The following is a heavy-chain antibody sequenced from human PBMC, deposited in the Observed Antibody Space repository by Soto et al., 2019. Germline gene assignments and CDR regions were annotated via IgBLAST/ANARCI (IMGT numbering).Heavy chain of an antibody. CDR1: RGSINNYY. D-gene: IGHD1-1*01. CDR3: ARHGQLGHTYFDY. Sequence: QVQLQESGPGLVKPSETLSLTCTVSRGSINNYYWSWIRQPPGKGLEWIGYIYYSGSTNSNPSLKTRVAISVDPSKNQSSLKLSSVTAADTAVYYCARHGQLGHTYFDYWGQGTLVTVSS. J-gene: IGHJ4*02. V-gene: IGHV4-59*08. CDR2: IYYSGST.